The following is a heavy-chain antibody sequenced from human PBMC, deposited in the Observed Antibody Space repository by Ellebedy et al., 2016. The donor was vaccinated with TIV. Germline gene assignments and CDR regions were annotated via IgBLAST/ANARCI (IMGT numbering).Heavy chain of an antibody. Sequence: PGGSLRLSCAASGFTFSSYGMHWVRQAPGKGLEWVAVIWYDGSNKYYADSVKGRFTISRDNSKNTLYLQMNSLSAEDTAVYYCARDYGDSLWGLDYWGQGTLVTVSS. CDR2: IWYDGSNK. J-gene: IGHJ4*02. D-gene: IGHD4-17*01. CDR1: GFTFSSYG. V-gene: IGHV3-33*01. CDR3: ARDYGDSLWGLDY.